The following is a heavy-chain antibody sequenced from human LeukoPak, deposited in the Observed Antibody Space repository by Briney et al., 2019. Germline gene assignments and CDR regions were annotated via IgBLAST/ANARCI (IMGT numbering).Heavy chain of an antibody. CDR1: GGSISSSSYY. CDR3: ARHAHPSTYGGNFFDY. V-gene: IGHV4-39*01. Sequence: SETLSLTCTVSGGSISSSSYYWGWIRQPPGKGLEWIGSIYYSRSTYYNPSLKSRVTISVDTSKNQFSLKLSSVTAADTAVYYCARHAHPSTYGGNFFDYWGQGTLVTVSS. J-gene: IGHJ4*02. CDR2: IYYSRST. D-gene: IGHD4-23*01.